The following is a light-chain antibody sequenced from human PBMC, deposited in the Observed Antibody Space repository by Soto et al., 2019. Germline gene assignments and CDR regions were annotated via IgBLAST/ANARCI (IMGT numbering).Light chain of an antibody. J-gene: IGKJ1*01. Sequence: DIQMTQSPSTLSASVGDRVTITCRASQSISSWLAWYQQKPGKAPKLLIYKASSLESGVPSRFSGSGSATEFTLTISSLQPDDFATVYCQHYNSYPWTFGQGTKVEIK. CDR1: QSISSW. CDR2: KAS. V-gene: IGKV1-5*03. CDR3: QHYNSYPWT.